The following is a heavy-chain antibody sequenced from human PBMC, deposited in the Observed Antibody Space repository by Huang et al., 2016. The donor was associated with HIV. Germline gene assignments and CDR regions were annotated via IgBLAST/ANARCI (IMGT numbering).Heavy chain of an antibody. D-gene: IGHD6-19*01. CDR3: VRCVRGSGWTLDY. CDR1: GYTFTSYG. V-gene: IGHV1-18*01. CDR2: ISANSVNT. J-gene: IGHJ4*02. Sequence: QVQLVQSGAEVKKPGASVKVSCRASGYTFTSYGINWVRQAPGQGLEWMGGISANSVNTKYAQKFQGRLTMTTDTSTNTAYMELRSLKSDDTAVYYCVRCVRGSGWTLDYWGQGTLVSVSS.